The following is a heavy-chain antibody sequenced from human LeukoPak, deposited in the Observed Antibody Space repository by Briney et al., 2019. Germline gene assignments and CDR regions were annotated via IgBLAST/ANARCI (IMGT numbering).Heavy chain of an antibody. V-gene: IGHV3-74*01. CDR2: INSDGSST. J-gene: IGHJ3*02. Sequence: GGSLRLSCAASGFTFSNYWMHWVRQAPGKGLVWVSRINSDGSSTTYADSVKGRFTISRDNAKNTLYLQMNSLRAEDTAVYYCTTVTADDAFDIWGQGTMVIVSS. CDR3: TTVTADDAFDI. CDR1: GFTFSNYW. D-gene: IGHD4-17*01.